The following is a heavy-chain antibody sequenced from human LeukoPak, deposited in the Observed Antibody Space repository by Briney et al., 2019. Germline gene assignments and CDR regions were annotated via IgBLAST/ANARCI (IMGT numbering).Heavy chain of an antibody. CDR1: GGSFSGYY. D-gene: IGHD6-19*01. Sequence: SETLSLTCAVYGGSFSGYYWSWIRQPPGKGLEWIGSIYYSGSTYYNPSLKSRVTISVDTSKNQFSLKLSSVTAADTAVYYCARASAVAGTLDYWGQGTLVTVSS. J-gene: IGHJ4*02. CDR3: ARASAVAGTLDY. CDR2: IYYSGST. V-gene: IGHV4-34*01.